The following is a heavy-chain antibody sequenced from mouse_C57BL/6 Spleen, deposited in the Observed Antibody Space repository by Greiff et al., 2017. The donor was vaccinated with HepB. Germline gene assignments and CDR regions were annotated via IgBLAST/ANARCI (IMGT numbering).Heavy chain of an antibody. J-gene: IGHJ4*01. D-gene: IGHD1-1*01. Sequence: VQLQQPGAELVMPGASVKLSCKASGYTFTSYWMHWVKQRPGQGLEWIGEIDPSDSYTNYNQKFKGKSTLTVDKSSSPAYMQLSSLTSEDSAVYYCARTGSSYAMDYWGQGTSVTVSS. CDR1: GYTFTSYW. CDR2: IDPSDSYT. V-gene: IGHV1-69*01. CDR3: ARTGSSYAMDY.